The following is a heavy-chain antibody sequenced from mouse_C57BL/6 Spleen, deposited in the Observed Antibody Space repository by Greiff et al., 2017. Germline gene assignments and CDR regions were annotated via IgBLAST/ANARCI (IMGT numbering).Heavy chain of an antibody. J-gene: IGHJ4*01. V-gene: IGHV1-19*01. CDR2: INPYNGGT. Sequence: VQLKESGPVLVKPGASVKMSCKASGYTFTDYYMNWVKQSHGKSLEWIGVINPYNGGTSYNQKFKGKATLTVDKSSSTAYMELNSLTSEDSAVYYCARPGDYAMDYWGQGTSVTVSS. CDR3: ARPGDYAMDY. CDR1: GYTFTDYY.